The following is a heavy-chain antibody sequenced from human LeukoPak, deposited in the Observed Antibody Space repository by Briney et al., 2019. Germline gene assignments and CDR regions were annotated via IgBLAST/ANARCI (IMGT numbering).Heavy chain of an antibody. Sequence: SETLSLTCTVSGGSISSSSYYWGWLRQPPGKGLEWIGTIYYSGSTYYNPSLKSRVTISVDTSKNQFSLKLRSVTAADTAMYYCATGYTSNCPYNWGQGTLVTVSS. V-gene: IGHV4-39*01. CDR3: ATGYTSNCPYN. D-gene: IGHD6-13*01. J-gene: IGHJ4*02. CDR1: GGSISSSSYY. CDR2: IYYSGST.